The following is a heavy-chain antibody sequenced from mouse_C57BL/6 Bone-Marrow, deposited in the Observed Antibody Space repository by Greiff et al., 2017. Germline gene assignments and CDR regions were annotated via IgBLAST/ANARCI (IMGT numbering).Heavy chain of an antibody. V-gene: IGHV1-81*01. J-gene: IGHJ3*01. Sequence: QVTLKESGAELARPGASVKLSCKASGYTFTSYGISWVKQRTGQGLEWIGEIYPRSGNTYYNEKFKGKATLTADKSSSTAYMELRSLTSEDSAVYFCARGDWDSGFAYWGQGTLVTVSA. D-gene: IGHD4-1*01. CDR1: GYTFTSYG. CDR2: IYPRSGNT. CDR3: ARGDWDSGFAY.